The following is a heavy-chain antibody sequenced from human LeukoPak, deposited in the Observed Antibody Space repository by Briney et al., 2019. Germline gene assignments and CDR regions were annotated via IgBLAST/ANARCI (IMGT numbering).Heavy chain of an antibody. CDR2: IYYSGST. J-gene: IGHJ4*02. D-gene: IGHD3-22*01. V-gene: IGHV4-39*07. CDR1: GGSISSSSYY. CDR3: ARLPPPGYYDSSGYSGYFDY. Sequence: PSETLSLTCTVSGGSISSSSYYWGWIRQPPGKGLEWIGSIYYSGSTYYNPSLKSRVTISVDTSKNQFSLKLSSVTAADTAVYYCARLPPPGYYDSSGYSGYFDYWGQGTLVTVSS.